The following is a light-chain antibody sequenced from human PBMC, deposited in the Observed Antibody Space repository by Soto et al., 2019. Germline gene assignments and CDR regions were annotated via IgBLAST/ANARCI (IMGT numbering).Light chain of an antibody. J-gene: IGKJ1*01. CDR3: QQYGSLSWT. Sequence: EIVLTQSPGTLSLSTGERATLSCRASQSVDSNYLAWYQQKPGQAPRIIIFGASGRATGIPDRFSGSGSGTDFTLTISRLEPEDFAMYYCQQYGSLSWTFGQGTKVDIK. V-gene: IGKV3-20*01. CDR2: GAS. CDR1: QSVDSNY.